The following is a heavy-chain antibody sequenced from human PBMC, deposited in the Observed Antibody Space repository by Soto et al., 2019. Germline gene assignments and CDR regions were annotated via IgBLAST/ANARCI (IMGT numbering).Heavy chain of an antibody. J-gene: IGHJ4*02. Sequence: QVRLQESGPGLVKPSQTLSLTCTVSGGSINSRDYYWTWIRQPPGKGLEWIGYISYSGSTFYNPSLKSPVIVSLDTSKNQFSLNLTSVTAADTAVYFCAGVPLASGAYFDSWGQGTLVTVSS. CDR3: AGVPLASGAYFDS. CDR1: GGSINSRDYY. D-gene: IGHD1-26*01. CDR2: ISYSGST. V-gene: IGHV4-30-4*01.